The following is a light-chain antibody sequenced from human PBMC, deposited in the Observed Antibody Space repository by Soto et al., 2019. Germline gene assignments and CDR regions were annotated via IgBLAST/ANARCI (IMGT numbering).Light chain of an antibody. CDR1: QDVRTQ. CDR3: QQCRNWPRLT. CDR2: DAS. Sequence: DIVLTQSPATLSLSPGERATLSCRASQDVRTQLAWYQHKPGQAPRLLIYDASNRATGIPARFSGSGSGTDFTLTISSLEPEDFAVYYCQQCRNWPRLTFGGGTKVEIK. V-gene: IGKV3-11*01. J-gene: IGKJ4*01.